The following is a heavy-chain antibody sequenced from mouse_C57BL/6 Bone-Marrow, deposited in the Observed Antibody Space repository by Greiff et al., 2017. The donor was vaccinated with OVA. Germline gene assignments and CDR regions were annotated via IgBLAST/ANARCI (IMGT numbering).Heavy chain of an antibody. D-gene: IGHD1-1*01. V-gene: IGHV5-17*01. CDR1: GFTFRDYG. J-gene: IGHJ3*01. CDR2: ISSGSSTI. CDR3: ANYGSSRGYLAY. Sequence: EVKLVESGGGLVKPGGSLKLSCAASGFTFRDYGMHWVRQAPEKGLEWVASISSGSSTIYYADTVEGRFTISRDNAKNILFLQMTSLRSEDTAMDYCANYGSSRGYLAYWGQGTLVTVSA.